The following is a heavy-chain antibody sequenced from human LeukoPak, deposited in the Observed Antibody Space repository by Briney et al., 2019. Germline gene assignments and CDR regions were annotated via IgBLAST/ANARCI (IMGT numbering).Heavy chain of an antibody. CDR2: IIPIFGTA. CDR1: RGTFSSYA. Sequence: ASVKVSCKASRGTFSSYAISWVRQAPGQGLEWMGGIIPIFGTANYAQKFQGRVTITADESTSTAYMELSSLRSEDTAVYYCASSSSYMVNWFDPWGQGTLVTVSS. J-gene: IGHJ5*02. V-gene: IGHV1-69*13. CDR3: ASSSSYMVNWFDP. D-gene: IGHD1-26*01.